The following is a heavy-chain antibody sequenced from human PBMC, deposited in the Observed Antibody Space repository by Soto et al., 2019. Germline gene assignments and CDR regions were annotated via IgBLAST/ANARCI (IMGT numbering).Heavy chain of an antibody. CDR3: TRGSRDYDSSGYYYFDY. CDR2: IRSKAYGGTT. J-gene: IGHJ4*02. CDR1: GFTFGDYA. Sequence: PWGSLRLSCTASGFTFGDYAMSWFRQAPGKGLEWVGFIRSKAYGGTTEYAASVKGRFTISRDDSKSIAYLQMNSLKTEDTAVYYCTRGSRDYDSSGYYYFDYWGQGTLVTVSS. D-gene: IGHD3-22*01. V-gene: IGHV3-49*03.